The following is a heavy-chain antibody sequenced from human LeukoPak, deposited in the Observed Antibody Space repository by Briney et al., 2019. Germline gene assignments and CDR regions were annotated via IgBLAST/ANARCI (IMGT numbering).Heavy chain of an antibody. V-gene: IGHV4-39*02. D-gene: IGHD3-22*01. CDR1: AGSISSSDYY. CDR2: ISYSGNT. CDR3: SRLTHSYYSDTSGYYPYYYMDV. Sequence: PSETLSLTCTVSAGSISSSDYYWGCIRQSPGKGLEWIGRISYSGNTYYNPSLKSRVTISVDTSKNHFSLRLSSVTAADTAVYYCSRLTHSYYSDTSGYYPYYYMDVWGEGTTVTVSS. J-gene: IGHJ6*03.